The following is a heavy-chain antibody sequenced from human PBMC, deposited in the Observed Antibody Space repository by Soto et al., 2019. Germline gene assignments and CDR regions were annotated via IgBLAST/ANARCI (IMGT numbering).Heavy chain of an antibody. V-gene: IGHV1-46*01. CDR2: MKPSAGST. J-gene: IGHJ4*02. D-gene: IGHD3-10*01. CDR3: AREGTIPDLDY. CDR1: GYTFTSYY. Sequence: ASVKVSCKASGYTFTSYYMHWVRQAPGQGLEWMGIMKPSAGSTTYAQQFQGRVTMTRDTSTSTVYMELSSLRSEDTAVYYCAREGTIPDLDYWGKGTPVTVS.